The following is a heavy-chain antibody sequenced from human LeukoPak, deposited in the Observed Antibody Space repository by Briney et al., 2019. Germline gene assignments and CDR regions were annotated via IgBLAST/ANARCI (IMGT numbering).Heavy chain of an antibody. CDR2: IYYSGST. Sequence: SETLSLTCTVSGGSISSSSYYWGWIRQPPGKGLEWTGSIYYSGSTYYNPSLKSRVTISVDTSKNQFSLKLSSVTAADTAVYYCARGRYQLLPDYWGQGTLVTVSS. V-gene: IGHV4-39*07. J-gene: IGHJ4*02. D-gene: IGHD2-2*01. CDR1: GGSISSSSYY. CDR3: ARGRYQLLPDY.